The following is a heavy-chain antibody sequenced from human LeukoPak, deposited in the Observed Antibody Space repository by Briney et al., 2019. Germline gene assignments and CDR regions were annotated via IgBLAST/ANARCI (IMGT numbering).Heavy chain of an antibody. J-gene: IGHJ4*02. CDR1: GFTFSNAW. CDR2: IKSKTDGGTT. V-gene: IGHV3-15*01. CDR3: TTAFAEYYDYVWGSYRQGTDY. D-gene: IGHD3-16*02. Sequence: PGGSLRLSCAASGFTFSNAWMSWVRQAPGKGLEWVGRIKSKTDGGTTDYAAPVKGGFTISRDDSKNTLYLQMNSLKTEDTAVYYCTTAFAEYYDYVWGSYRQGTDYWGQGTLVTVSS.